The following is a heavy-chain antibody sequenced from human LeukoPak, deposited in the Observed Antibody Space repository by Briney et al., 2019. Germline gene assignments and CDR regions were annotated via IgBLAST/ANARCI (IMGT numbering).Heavy chain of an antibody. J-gene: IGHJ4*02. CDR3: ARVNLYSSLQVDY. CDR1: GGSISNYY. V-gene: IGHV4-59*01. Sequence: SETLSLTCTVSGGSISNYYWSWIRQPPGKGLEWIGYIYYSGSTNYNPSLKSRVTISVDTSKSQFSLKLSSATAADTAVYYCARVNLYSSLQVDYWGQGTLVTVSS. D-gene: IGHD6-6*01. CDR2: IYYSGST.